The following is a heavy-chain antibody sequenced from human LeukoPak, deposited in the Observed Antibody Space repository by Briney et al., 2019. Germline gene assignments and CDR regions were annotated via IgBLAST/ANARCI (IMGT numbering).Heavy chain of an antibody. Sequence: SVKVSCKASGGTFSSYAISWVRQAPGQGLEWMGGIIPIFGTANYAQKFQGRVTITADKSTSTAYMELSSLRSEDTAVYYCARDPSDYYDSSGYYYWFDPWGQGTLVTVSS. J-gene: IGHJ5*02. CDR1: GGTFSSYA. CDR3: ARDPSDYYDSSGYYYWFDP. V-gene: IGHV1-69*06. D-gene: IGHD3-22*01. CDR2: IIPIFGTA.